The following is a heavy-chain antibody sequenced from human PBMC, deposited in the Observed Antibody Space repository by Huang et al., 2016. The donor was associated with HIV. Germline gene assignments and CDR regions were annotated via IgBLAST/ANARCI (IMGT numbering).Heavy chain of an antibody. Sequence: QVRLVESGGGVVQPGGSLTLSCEASGFTFSTFGMNWVRQDPGKGRELGANIGVDGNKKVYEESLKGRFTIFRENSKNTVYLEMNSLTGEDTAMYFCAKGGAGYHNGPEYWGQGTQVIVS. D-gene: IGHD2-8*01. CDR2: IGVDGNKK. CDR1: GFTFSTFG. CDR3: AKGGAGYHNGPEY. V-gene: IGHV3-30*02. J-gene: IGHJ4*02.